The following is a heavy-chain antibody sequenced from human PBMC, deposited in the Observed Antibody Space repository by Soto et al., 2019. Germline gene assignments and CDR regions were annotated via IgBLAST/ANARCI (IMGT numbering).Heavy chain of an antibody. CDR3: ARHGYVVVVAATSAFDI. V-gene: IGHV4-39*01. J-gene: IGHJ3*02. Sequence: QLQLQESGPGLVKPSETLSLTCTVSGGSISSSSYYWGWIRQPPGKGLEWIGSIYYSGSTYYNPSLKSRVTISVDTSKNQFSLKLSSVTAADTAVYYCARHGYVVVVAATSAFDIWGQGTMVTVSS. CDR2: IYYSGST. CDR1: GGSISSSSYY. D-gene: IGHD2-15*01.